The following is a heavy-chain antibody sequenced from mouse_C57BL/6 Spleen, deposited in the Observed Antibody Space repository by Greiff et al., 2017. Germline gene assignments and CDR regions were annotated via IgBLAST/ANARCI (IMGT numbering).Heavy chain of an antibody. J-gene: IGHJ2*01. CDR2: IYPGSGST. Sequence: QVQLQQPGAELVKPGASVKMSCKASGYTFTSYWITWVKQRPGQGLEWIGDIYPGSGSTNYNEKFKSKATLTVDTSSSTAYMQLSSLTSEDSAVYYCARIYYDYDYCDYWGQGTTLTVSA. D-gene: IGHD2-4*01. V-gene: IGHV1-55*01. CDR1: GYTFTSYW. CDR3: ARIYYDYDYCDY.